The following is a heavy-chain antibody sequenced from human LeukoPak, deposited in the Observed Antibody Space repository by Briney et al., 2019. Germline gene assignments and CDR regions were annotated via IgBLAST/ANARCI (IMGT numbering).Heavy chain of an antibody. Sequence: PGGSLRLSCAASGFTFSSYAMSWVRQAPGKGLEWVSAISGSGDRTYYADSVRGRFTISRDNSRNTLYLQMNSLRAEDTAVYYCANGLYTSGSWGHDYWGQGTLVTVSS. CDR3: ANGLYTSGSWGHDY. CDR1: GFTFSSYA. J-gene: IGHJ4*02. D-gene: IGHD6-19*01. CDR2: ISGSGDRT. V-gene: IGHV3-23*01.